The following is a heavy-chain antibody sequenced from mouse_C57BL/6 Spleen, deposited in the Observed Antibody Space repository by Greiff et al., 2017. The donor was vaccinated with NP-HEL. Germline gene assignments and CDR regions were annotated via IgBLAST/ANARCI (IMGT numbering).Heavy chain of an antibody. CDR1: GYAFSSSW. Sequence: QVQLQQSGPELVKPGASVKISCKASGYAFSSSWMNWVKQRPGKGLEWIGRIYPGDGDTNYNGKFKGKATLTADKSSSIASMQLSSLTSEDSAVYFCARGGNYEGYFDYWGQGTTLTVSS. CDR3: ARGGNYEGYFDY. CDR2: IYPGDGDT. J-gene: IGHJ2*01. D-gene: IGHD2-1*01. V-gene: IGHV1-82*01.